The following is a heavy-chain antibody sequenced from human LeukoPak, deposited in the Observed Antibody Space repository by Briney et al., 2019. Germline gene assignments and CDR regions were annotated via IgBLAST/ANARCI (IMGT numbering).Heavy chain of an antibody. CDR3: ARGPPDCSSTSCYAFDAFDI. D-gene: IGHD2-2*01. J-gene: IGHJ3*02. CDR2: IYYSGST. V-gene: IGHV4-39*07. Sequence: SETLSLTCTVSGGSISSGAYYWAWIRQPPGKGLEYIGSIYYSGSTYYNPSLKSRVTISVDTPKNQFSLKQSSVTAADTAVYYCARGPPDCSSTSCYAFDAFDIRGQGTMVTVSS. CDR1: GGSISSGAYY.